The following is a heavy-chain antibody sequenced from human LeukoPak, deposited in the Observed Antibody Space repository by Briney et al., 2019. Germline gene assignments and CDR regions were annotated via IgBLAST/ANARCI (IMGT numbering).Heavy chain of an antibody. V-gene: IGHV4-38-2*02. Sequence: ASETLSLTCSVSSYSIATDHYWGWIRQSPGKGLEWIGSIFHSGYTFYSPSLKSRVTISVDRSKNHFSLSLRSVTAADTAIYFCARGTDTQEVPTTHFDFWGQGALVTVSS. CDR1: SYSIATDHY. CDR3: ARGTDTQEVPTTHFDF. J-gene: IGHJ4*02. CDR2: IFHSGYT. D-gene: IGHD4/OR15-4a*01.